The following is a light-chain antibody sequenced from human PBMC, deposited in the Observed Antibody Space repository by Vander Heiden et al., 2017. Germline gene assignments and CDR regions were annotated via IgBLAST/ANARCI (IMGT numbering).Light chain of an antibody. CDR2: DVT. CDR1: TSDVGAYNF. Sequence: GQSVTISCSGTTSDVGAYNFVSWNQQSPGKAPKLIIYDVTQRPSGVPHRFSGSKSGNTASLTISGLQVDDEADYYCCSFAGSLVYVFGPGTKVTVL. J-gene: IGLJ1*01. CDR3: CSFAGSLVYV. V-gene: IGLV2-11*01.